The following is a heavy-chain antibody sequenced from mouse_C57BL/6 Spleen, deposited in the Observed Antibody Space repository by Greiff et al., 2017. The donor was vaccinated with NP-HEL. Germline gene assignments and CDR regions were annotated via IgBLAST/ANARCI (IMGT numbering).Heavy chain of an antibody. CDR3: ARYGYSSPFYWYFDV. CDR1: GYAFSSSW. Sequence: QVQLQQSGPELVKPGASVKISCKASGYAFSSSWMNWVKQRPGKGLEWIGRIYPGDGDTTYNGKFKGKATLTADKSSSTAYMQLSSLTSEDSAVYFCARYGYSSPFYWYFDVWGTGTTVTVSS. D-gene: IGHD2-12*01. CDR2: IYPGDGDT. V-gene: IGHV1-82*01. J-gene: IGHJ1*03.